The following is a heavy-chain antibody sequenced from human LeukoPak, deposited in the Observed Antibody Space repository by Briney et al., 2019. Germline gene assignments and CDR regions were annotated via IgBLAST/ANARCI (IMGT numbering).Heavy chain of an antibody. D-gene: IGHD6-6*01. J-gene: IGHJ4*02. Sequence: GGSLRLSCAASGFTFSSYGMHWVRQAPGKGLEWVAVISYDGSNKYYADSVKGRFTISRDNSKNTLYLQMNSLRAEDTAVYYCARDLGYSSSIGGDYWGQGTLVTVSS. CDR1: GFTFSSYG. CDR2: ISYDGSNK. CDR3: ARDLGYSSSIGGDY. V-gene: IGHV3-30*19.